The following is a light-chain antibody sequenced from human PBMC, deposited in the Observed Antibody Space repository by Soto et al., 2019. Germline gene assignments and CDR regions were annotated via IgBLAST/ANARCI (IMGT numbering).Light chain of an antibody. CDR1: QTVSSS. CDR2: GAS. Sequence: DIVLTQSPGTLSLSPGERATLSCRASQTVSSSLAWYQQKPGQAPRLLIFGASTRAAGFPDRFSGSGSGTDFTLTISRLDPEDFAVYYCQQYGSSPRKFGQGTKV. J-gene: IGKJ1*01. V-gene: IGKV3-20*01. CDR3: QQYGSSPRK.